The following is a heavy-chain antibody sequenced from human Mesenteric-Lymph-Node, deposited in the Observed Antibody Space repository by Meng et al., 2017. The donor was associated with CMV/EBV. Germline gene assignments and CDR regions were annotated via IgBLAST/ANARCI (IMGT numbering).Heavy chain of an antibody. CDR2: IIPILGIA. D-gene: IGHD2-2*01. CDR3: AISRYCSSTSCYMGEDYFDY. J-gene: IGHJ4*02. V-gene: IGHV1-69*02. CDR1: GGTFSSYT. Sequence: SVKVSCKASGGTFSSYTISWVRQAPGQGLEWMGRIIPILGIANYAQRFQGRVTITADKSTSTAYMELSSLRSEDTAVYYCAISRYCSSTSCYMGEDYFDYWGQGTLVTVSS.